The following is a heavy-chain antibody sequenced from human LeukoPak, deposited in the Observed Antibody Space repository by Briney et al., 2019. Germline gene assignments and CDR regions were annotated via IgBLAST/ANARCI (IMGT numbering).Heavy chain of an antibody. Sequence: PSETLSLTCTVSGGSISSSSYYWGWIRQPPGKGLEWIGSIYYSGSTYYNPSLKSRVTISVDTSKNQFSLKLSSVTAADTAVYYCARGRRGSYYLGYNWFDPWGQGTLVTVSS. V-gene: IGHV4-39*01. CDR1: GGSISSSSYY. D-gene: IGHD1-26*01. J-gene: IGHJ5*02. CDR2: IYYSGST. CDR3: ARGRRGSYYLGYNWFDP.